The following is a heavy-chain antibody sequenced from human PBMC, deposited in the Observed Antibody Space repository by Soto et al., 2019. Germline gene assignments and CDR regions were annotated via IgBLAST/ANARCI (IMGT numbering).Heavy chain of an antibody. CDR1: GDSISSGGYH. CDR2: IYYSGST. J-gene: IGHJ4*02. Sequence: QVQLQASGPGLVKPSQTLSLTCTVSGDSISSGGYHWSWIRQHPGKGVEWIANIYYSGSTYYNPYLQRRVTISVDTSNNEFSMKLSSVTEADTAVYYCARSPHFDGYNDYWGQGTLVTVSS. CDR3: ARSPHFDGYNDY. V-gene: IGHV4-31*03. D-gene: IGHD3-9*01.